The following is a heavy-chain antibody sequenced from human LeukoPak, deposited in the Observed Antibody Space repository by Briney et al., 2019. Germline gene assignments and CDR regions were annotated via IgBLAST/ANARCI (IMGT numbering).Heavy chain of an antibody. CDR1: GGSFSGYY. J-gene: IGHJ6*03. CDR3: ARVPNYDFWSGYRPTYYYYMDV. CDR2: INHSGST. Sequence: PSETLSLTCAVYGGSFSGYYWSWIRQPPGKGLEGMGEINHSGSTNYNPSLTSRGTTSVETSKNQCSLTLSSVTAADTAVYYCARVPNYDFWSGYRPTYYYYMDVWGKGTTVTVSS. V-gene: IGHV4-34*01. D-gene: IGHD3-3*01.